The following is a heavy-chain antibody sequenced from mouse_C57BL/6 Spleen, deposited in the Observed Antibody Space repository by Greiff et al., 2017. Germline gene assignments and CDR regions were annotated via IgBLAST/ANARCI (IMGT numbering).Heavy chain of an antibody. CDR1: GYTFTSYW. D-gene: IGHD1-1*01. Sequence: VQLQQPGAELVRPGSSVKLSCKASGYTFTSYWMDWVKQRPGQGLEWIGNIYPSDSETHYNQKFKDKATLTVDKSSSTAYMQLSSLTSEDSAVYYCARGGIYYQGYYAMDYWGQGTSVTVST. CDR3: ARGGIYYQGYYAMDY. J-gene: IGHJ4*01. V-gene: IGHV1-61*01. CDR2: IYPSDSET.